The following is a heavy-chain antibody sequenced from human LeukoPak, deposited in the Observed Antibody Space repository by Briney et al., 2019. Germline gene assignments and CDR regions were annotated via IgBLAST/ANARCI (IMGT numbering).Heavy chain of an antibody. V-gene: IGHV1-2*02. J-gene: IGHJ4*02. CDR1: GYTFTGYY. CDR3: ARATYYYDSSGYSPFDY. CDR2: INPNSGGT. Sequence: GASVKVSCTASGYTFTGYYMHWVRQAPGQGLEWMGWINPNSGGTNYAQKFQGRVTMTRDTSISTAYMELSRLRSDDTAVYYCARATYYYDSSGYSPFDYWGQGTLVTVSS. D-gene: IGHD3-22*01.